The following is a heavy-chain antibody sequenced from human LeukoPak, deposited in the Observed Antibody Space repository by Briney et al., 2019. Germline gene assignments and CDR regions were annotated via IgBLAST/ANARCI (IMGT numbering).Heavy chain of an antibody. CDR1: GGSISSSSYY. J-gene: IGHJ6*03. CDR3: ARGVYSSSWCQFAAYYYYYMDV. Sequence: PSETLSLTCTVSGGSISSSSYYWGWIRQPPGKGLEWIGSIYYSGSTYYNPSLKSRVTISVDTSKNQFSLKLSSVTAADTAVYYCARGVYSSSWCQFAAYYYYYMDVWGKGTTVTVSS. CDR2: IYYSGST. V-gene: IGHV4-39*07. D-gene: IGHD6-13*01.